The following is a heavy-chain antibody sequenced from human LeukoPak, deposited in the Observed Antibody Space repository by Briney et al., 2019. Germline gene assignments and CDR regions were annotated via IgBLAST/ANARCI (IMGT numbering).Heavy chain of an antibody. D-gene: IGHD4-17*01. CDR3: AREQNGDYVSDYYYYAMDV. V-gene: IGHV3-74*01. CDR2: INPAAIGS. CDR1: GFTFSRYW. Sequence: GGSLRLSCAASGFTFSRYWMYWVRQAPGKGLVWVSRINPAAIGSTYADSVKGRFGVSRDNAKNTLYLEMNGLRAEDTAVYFCAREQNGDYVSDYYYYAMDVWGKGTTVTVSS. J-gene: IGHJ6*04.